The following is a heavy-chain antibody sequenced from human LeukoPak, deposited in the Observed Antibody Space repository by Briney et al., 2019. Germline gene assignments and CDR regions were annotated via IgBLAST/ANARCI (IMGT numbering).Heavy chain of an antibody. CDR2: IYPGDSDT. CDR3: ARADSSGYYYYNWFDP. CDR1: GYSFTSYW. V-gene: IGHV5-51*01. D-gene: IGHD3-22*01. J-gene: IGHJ5*02. Sequence: GESLKISCKDSGYSFTSYWIGWVRQMPGKGLEWMGIIYPGDSDTRYSPSFQGQVTISADKSISTAYLQWSSLKASGTAMYYCARADSSGYYYYNWFDPWGQGTLVTVSS.